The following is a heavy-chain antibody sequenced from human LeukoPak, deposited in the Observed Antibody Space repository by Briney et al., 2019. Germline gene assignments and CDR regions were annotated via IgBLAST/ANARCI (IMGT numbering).Heavy chain of an antibody. J-gene: IGHJ4*02. D-gene: IGHD2-2*01. V-gene: IGHV1-2*02. CDR3: ASLTDIVVVPAAHGGVYYFDY. Sequence: ASVKVSCKAYGYTFTGYYMHWVRQAPGQGLEWMGWINPNSGGTNYAQKFQGRVTMTRDTSISTAYMELSRLRSDDTAVYYCASLTDIVVVPAAHGGVYYFDYWGQGTLVTVSS. CDR1: GYTFTGYY. CDR2: INPNSGGT.